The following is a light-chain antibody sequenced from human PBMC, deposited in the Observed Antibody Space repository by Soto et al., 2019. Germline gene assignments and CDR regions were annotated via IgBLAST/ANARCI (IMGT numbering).Light chain of an antibody. CDR1: ITDVGGYDF. J-gene: IGLJ1*01. CDR2: EVS. Sequence: QSALTQPASVSGSPGQSITISCTGTITDVGGYDFVSWYQQHPGKAPQLMIYEVSNRPSGVSSRFSGSKSGDTASLAISGLQAEDEADYFCSSYAAGSVYIFGTGTQLTVL. V-gene: IGLV2-14*01. CDR3: SSYAAGSVYI.